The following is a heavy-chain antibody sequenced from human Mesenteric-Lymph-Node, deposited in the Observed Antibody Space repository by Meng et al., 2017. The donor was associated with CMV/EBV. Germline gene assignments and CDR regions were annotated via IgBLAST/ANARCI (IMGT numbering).Heavy chain of an antibody. CDR1: GFTFSSYT. J-gene: IGHJ4*02. Sequence: SLKISCAASGFTFSSYTMHWVRQAPGKGLEWVAVIWYDGSNKYYADSVKGRFTISRDNSKNTLYLQMNSLRAEDTAVYYCAKAGSLGYYFDYWGQGTLVTVSS. CDR3: AKAGSLGYYFDY. D-gene: IGHD3-16*01. CDR2: IWYDGSNK. V-gene: IGHV3-33*06.